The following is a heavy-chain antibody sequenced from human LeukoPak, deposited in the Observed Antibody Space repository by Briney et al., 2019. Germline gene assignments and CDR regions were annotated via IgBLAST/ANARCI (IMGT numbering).Heavy chain of an antibody. CDR2: VYYTGIS. V-gene: IGHV4-39*07. CDR1: GGSISSNSFY. Sequence: PSETLSLTCTVSGGSISSNSFYWGWIRQSPGKGLQWVGSVYYTGISYYNPSLKSRVTISVGKSKNQFSLKLSSVTAADTAVYYCASEADYWGQGTLVTVSS. CDR3: ASEADY. J-gene: IGHJ4*02.